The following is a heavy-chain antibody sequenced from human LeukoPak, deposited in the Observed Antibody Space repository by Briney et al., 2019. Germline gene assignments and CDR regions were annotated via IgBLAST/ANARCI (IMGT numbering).Heavy chain of an antibody. V-gene: IGHV3-53*01. CDR2: IYSGGNT. CDR1: GFTVSSNY. CDR3: ARESGYSSGWYEGYFDY. Sequence: GGSLRLSCAASGFTVSSNYMSWVRQAPGKGLEWVSVIYSGGNTYYADSVKGRFTISRDNSKNTLYLQMNSLRAEDTAVSYCARESGYSSGWYEGYFDYWGQGTLVTVSS. J-gene: IGHJ4*02. D-gene: IGHD6-19*01.